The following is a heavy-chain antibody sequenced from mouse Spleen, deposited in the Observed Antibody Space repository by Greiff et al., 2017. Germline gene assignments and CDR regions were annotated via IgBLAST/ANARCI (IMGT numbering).Heavy chain of an antibody. V-gene: IGHV5-9*01. CDR3: AREMGSSYAMDY. CDR2: ISSGGGST. J-gene: IGHJ4*01. Sequence: EVMLVESGGGLVKLGGSLKLSCAASGFTFSSYYMSWVRQTPEKRLEWVATISSGGGSTYYPDSVKGRFTISRDNAKNTLYLQMSSLNSEDTAVYYCAREMGSSYAMDYWGQGTSVTVSS. CDR1: GFTFSSYY. D-gene: IGHD1-1*01.